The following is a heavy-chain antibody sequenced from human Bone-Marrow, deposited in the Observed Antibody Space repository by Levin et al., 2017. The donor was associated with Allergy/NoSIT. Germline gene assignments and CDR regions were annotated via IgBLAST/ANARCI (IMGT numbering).Heavy chain of an antibody. Sequence: RSGGSLRLSCAASGFTFSDYYMTWIRQAPGKGLEWVSYIKNSGTYTNYADSVRGRFTISRDNARNSLFLQMNSLRAEDTAVYYCARGVGAPDYFDSWGQGTLVTVSS. V-gene: IGHV3-11*05. CDR2: IKNSGTYT. D-gene: IGHD1-14*01. CDR3: ARGVGAPDYFDS. CDR1: GFTFSDYY. J-gene: IGHJ4*02.